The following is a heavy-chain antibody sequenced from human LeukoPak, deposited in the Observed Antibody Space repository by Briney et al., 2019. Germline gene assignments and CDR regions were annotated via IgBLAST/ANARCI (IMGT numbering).Heavy chain of an antibody. CDR2: ISAYNGNT. CDR1: GYTFTSYG. Sequence: ASVKVSCKPSGYTFTSYGISWVRHAPGQGLEWMVWISAYNGNTKYAPKLQGRVTMTTATSTRTAYMEMRSLRCDDTAVYYCARGGDQGGDYFDYWGQGTLVTVSS. V-gene: IGHV1-18*01. D-gene: IGHD2-21*02. CDR3: ARGGDQGGDYFDY. J-gene: IGHJ4*02.